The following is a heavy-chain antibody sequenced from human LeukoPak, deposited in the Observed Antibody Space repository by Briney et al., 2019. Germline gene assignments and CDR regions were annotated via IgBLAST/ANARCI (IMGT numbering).Heavy chain of an antibody. V-gene: IGHV5-51*01. CDR2: IYPGDSDT. J-gene: IGHJ4*02. Sequence: GESLKISCKGSGYSFSSYWIGWVRQTPGKGLEWMGIIYPGDSDTRYSPSFQGQVTISADKSISTAYLQWSSLKASDTAMYYCARRRHSGWSDLDPFDYWGQGTLVTVSS. D-gene: IGHD6-19*01. CDR3: ARRRHSGWSDLDPFDY. CDR1: GYSFSSYW.